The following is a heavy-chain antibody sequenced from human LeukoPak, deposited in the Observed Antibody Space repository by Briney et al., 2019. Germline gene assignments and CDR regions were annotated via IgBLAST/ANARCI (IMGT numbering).Heavy chain of an antibody. J-gene: IGHJ4*02. D-gene: IGHD2-15*01. CDR3: ARLLSSIVALDY. CDR1: GYTFTAYY. V-gene: IGHV1-2*06. CDR2: INPNSGGT. Sequence: ASVKVSCKASGYTFTAYYIHWVRQAPGQGLEWMGRINPNSGGTNYAQKFQGRVTMTRDTSISTAYLQWSSLKASDTAMYYCARLLSSIVALDYWGQGTLVTVSS.